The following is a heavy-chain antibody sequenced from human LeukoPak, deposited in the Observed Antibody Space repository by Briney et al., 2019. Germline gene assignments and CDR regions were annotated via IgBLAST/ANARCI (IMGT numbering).Heavy chain of an antibody. Sequence: ASVKVSCKASGYTFTGYYMHWVRQAPGQGLEWMGWINPNSGGTNYAQKFKGRVTMTRDTSISTAYMEQSRLRADDTAVYYCATRGAMAGREFDYWGQGTLVTVSS. CDR2: INPNSGGT. J-gene: IGHJ4*02. CDR3: ATRGAMAGREFDY. V-gene: IGHV1-2*02. D-gene: IGHD5-18*01. CDR1: GYTFTGYY.